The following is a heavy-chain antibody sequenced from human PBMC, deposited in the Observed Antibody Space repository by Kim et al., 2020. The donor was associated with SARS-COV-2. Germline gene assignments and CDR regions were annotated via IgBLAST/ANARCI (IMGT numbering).Heavy chain of an antibody. CDR2: TYYRSKWYN. CDR3: ARDLGQFSGSYSLFDY. J-gene: IGHJ4*02. D-gene: IGHD1-26*01. V-gene: IGHV6-1*01. Sequence: SQTLSLTCAISGDRVSSNSAAWNWIRQSPSRGLEWLGRTYYRSKWYNDYAVSVKSRITINPDTSKNQFSLQLNTVTPEDTAVYYCARDLGQFSGSYSLFDYWGQGTLVTVSS. CDR1: GDRVSSNSAA.